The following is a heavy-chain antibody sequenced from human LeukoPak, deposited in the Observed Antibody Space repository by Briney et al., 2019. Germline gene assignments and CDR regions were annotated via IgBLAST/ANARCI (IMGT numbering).Heavy chain of an antibody. CDR3: AKHYTRYFDWPLFDY. CDR2: IRGSGGST. D-gene: IGHD3-9*01. J-gene: IGHJ4*02. V-gene: IGHV3-23*01. Sequence: PGGSLRLSCAASGFTFSSYGMSWVRQAPGKGLEWVSAIRGSGGSTYYADSVKGRFTISRDNSKNTLYLQMNSLRAEDTAVYYCAKHYTRYFDWPLFDYWGQGTLVTVSS. CDR1: GFTFSSYG.